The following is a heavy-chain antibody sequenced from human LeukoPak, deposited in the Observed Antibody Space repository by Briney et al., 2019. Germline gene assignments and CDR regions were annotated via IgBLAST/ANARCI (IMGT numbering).Heavy chain of an antibody. Sequence: SQTLSLTCTVSGGSISSGGYYWSWIRQHPGKGLEWIGYIYYSGSTNYNPSLKSRVTISVDTSKNQFSLKLSSVTAADTAVYYCARDSYGDFMFDPWGQGTLVTVSS. CDR2: IYYSGST. CDR1: GGSISSGGYY. V-gene: IGHV4-31*03. CDR3: ARDSYGDFMFDP. J-gene: IGHJ5*02. D-gene: IGHD4-17*01.